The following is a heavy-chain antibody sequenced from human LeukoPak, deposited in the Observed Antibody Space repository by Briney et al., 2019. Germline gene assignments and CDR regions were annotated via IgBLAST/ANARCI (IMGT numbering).Heavy chain of an antibody. V-gene: IGHV5-51*01. D-gene: IGHD2-15*01. CDR2: IYPGDSNT. J-gene: IGHJ4*02. Sequence: GESLKISCKGSGYSFTSYWIVWVRQMPGKGLEWMGIIYPGDSNTRYSPSFQGQVTISADKSISTAYLQWSSLKASDTAMYYCAGRDRYCSGGSCYSDYWGQGTLVTVSS. CDR1: GYSFTSYW. CDR3: AGRDRYCSGGSCYSDY.